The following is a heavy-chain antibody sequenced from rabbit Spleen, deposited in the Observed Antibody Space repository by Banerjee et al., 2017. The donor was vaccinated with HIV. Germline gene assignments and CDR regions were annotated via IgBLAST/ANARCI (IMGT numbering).Heavy chain of an antibody. V-gene: IGHV1S40*01. Sequence: QQLVESGGGLVKPGASLTLTCKASGFSFSSSDYMCWVRQAPGKGLEWIACIYGGSSGSTYYASWAKGRFTISKTSSTTVTLQVTSLTAADTATYFCAREYLDYSYVFPAYTYADYGMDLWGPGTLVTVS. CDR1: GFSFSSSDY. J-gene: IGHJ6*01. D-gene: IGHD6-1*01. CDR2: IYGGSSGST. CDR3: AREYLDYSYVFPAYTYADYGMDL.